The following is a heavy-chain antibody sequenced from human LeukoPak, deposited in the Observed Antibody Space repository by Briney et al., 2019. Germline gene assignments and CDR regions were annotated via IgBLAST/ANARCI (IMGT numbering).Heavy chain of an antibody. CDR1: GYIFSDYY. V-gene: IGHV1-2*02. Sequence: ASVKVSCKASGYIFSDYYMHWVRQAPGQGLEWLGWINPRSGAADYAQQFRGRVTMTRDTSINTDYMEMKRVTSDDTAVYYCARGAEAETSPLDFWGQGTLVIVS. J-gene: IGHJ4*02. D-gene: IGHD6-13*01. CDR2: INPRSGAA. CDR3: ARGAEAETSPLDF.